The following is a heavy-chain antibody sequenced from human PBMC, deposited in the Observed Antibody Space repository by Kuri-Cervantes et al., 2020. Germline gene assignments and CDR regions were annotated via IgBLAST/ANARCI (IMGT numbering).Heavy chain of an antibody. D-gene: IGHD2-15*01. CDR2: TRNKLNSYTT. V-gene: IGHV3-72*01. CDR3: TRHAVVVAAIVFDY. J-gene: IGHJ4*02. CDR1: GFSFSDHY. Sequence: GESLKISCAASGFSFSDHYLDWVRQAPGKGLEWVGRTRNKLNSYTTEYAASVKGRFTISRDDSKSIAYLQMNSLKTEDTAVYYCTRHAVVVAAIVFDYWGQGTLVTVSS.